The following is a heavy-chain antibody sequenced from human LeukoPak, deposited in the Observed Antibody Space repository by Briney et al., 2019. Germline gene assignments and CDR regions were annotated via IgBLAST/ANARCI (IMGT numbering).Heavy chain of an antibody. Sequence: GGSLRLSCAASGFTFSSYAMSWVRQAPGKGLEWVSAISGSGGSTYYADSVKGRFTISRDNSKNTLYLQMNSLRAEDTAVYYCAKGAGYSGYDLGERGSSSWYPGFYMDVWGKGTTVTVSS. J-gene: IGHJ6*03. CDR1: GFTFSSYA. CDR2: ISGSGGST. CDR3: AKGAGYSGYDLGERGSSSWYPGFYMDV. V-gene: IGHV3-23*01. D-gene: IGHD5-12*01.